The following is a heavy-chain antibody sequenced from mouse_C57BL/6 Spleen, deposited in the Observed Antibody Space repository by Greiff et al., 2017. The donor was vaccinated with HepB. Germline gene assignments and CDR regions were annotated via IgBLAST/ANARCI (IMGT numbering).Heavy chain of an antibody. V-gene: IGHV1-82*01. CDR3: AREDSSGYGFAY. D-gene: IGHD3-2*02. Sequence: VQLQQSGPELVKPGASVKISCKASGYAFSSSWMNWVKQRPGKGLEWIGRIYPGDGDTNYNGKFKGKATLTADKSSSTAYMQLSSLTPEDSAVYFCAREDSSGYGFAYWGQGTLVTVSA. CDR2: IYPGDGDT. J-gene: IGHJ3*01. CDR1: GYAFSSSW.